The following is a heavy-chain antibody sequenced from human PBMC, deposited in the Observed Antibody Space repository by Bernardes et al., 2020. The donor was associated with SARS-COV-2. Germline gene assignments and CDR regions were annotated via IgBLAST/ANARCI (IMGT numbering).Heavy chain of an antibody. D-gene: IGHD4-17*01. CDR1: GFPFSDYP. CDR2: ILNNGDTP. CDR3: ARGNLRPVTSDLDF. J-gene: IGHJ4*02. V-gene: IGHV3-23*01. Sequence: GGSPRLPCVASGFPFSDYPMNWVRQAPGEGLEGVPPILNNGDTPIYADSVKGRFTISRDSSKNTLGLQMNSLRAGDTAIYYCARGNLRPVTSDLDFWGQGILVTVSS.